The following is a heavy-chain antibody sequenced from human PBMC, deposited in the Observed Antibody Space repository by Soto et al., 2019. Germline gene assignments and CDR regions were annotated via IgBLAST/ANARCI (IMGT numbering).Heavy chain of an antibody. V-gene: IGHV1-69*02. D-gene: IGHD3-22*01. J-gene: IGHJ4*02. CDR1: GDSFSRST. CDR2: FIPMLGIT. Sequence: QVQLVQSGAEVKRPGSSVKVSCKASGDSFSRSTFSWVRQAPGQGLEWMGRFIPMLGITNYAQTFQGRVTITADKSTSTAYMDLSSLRSEDTAVYYCATLYDDTSGSFDSWGQGTLVTVSS. CDR3: ATLYDDTSGSFDS.